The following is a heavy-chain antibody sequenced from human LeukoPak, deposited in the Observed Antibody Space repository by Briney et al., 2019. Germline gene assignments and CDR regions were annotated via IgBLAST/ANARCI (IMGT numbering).Heavy chain of an antibody. Sequence: SETLSLTCTVSGGSITGSYWSWLRQPPGKGLEYIGYIYYSGSTNYNPSLKSRVTISVDTSKNQFSLKLTSVTAADTAVYYCARDLAGYSGYDYSGWGQGTLVTVSS. CDR3: ARDLAGYSGYDYSG. V-gene: IGHV4-59*12. D-gene: IGHD5-12*01. CDR1: GGSITGSY. CDR2: IYYSGST. J-gene: IGHJ4*02.